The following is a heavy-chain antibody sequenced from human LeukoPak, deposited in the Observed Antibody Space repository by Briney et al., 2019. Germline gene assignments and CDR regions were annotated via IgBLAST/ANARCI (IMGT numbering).Heavy chain of an antibody. CDR3: ARVDTALGDYYYYMDV. V-gene: IGHV3-30-3*01. CDR1: GFTFSSYA. Sequence: PGRSLRLSCAASGFTFSSYAMHWVRQAPGKGLEWVAVISYDGSNKYYADSVKGLFTISRDNSKNTLYLQMNSLRAEDTAVYYCARVDTALGDYYYYMDVWGKGTTVTVSS. J-gene: IGHJ6*03. D-gene: IGHD5-18*01. CDR2: ISYDGSNK.